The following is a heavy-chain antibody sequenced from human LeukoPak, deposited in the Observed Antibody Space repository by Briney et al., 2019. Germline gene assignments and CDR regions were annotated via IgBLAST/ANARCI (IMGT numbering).Heavy chain of an antibody. CDR1: GYTFFSYG. CDR3: ARGSSGWYYYYYYYMDV. CDR2: IGAYNGNT. V-gene: IGHV1-18*01. Sequence: ASVKVSCKASGYTFFSYGISWVRQAPGQGLEWMGWIGAYNGNTNYAQKLQGRVTMTTDTSTSTAYMELRSLRSDDTAVYYCARGSSGWYYYYYYYMDVWGKGTTVTVSS. D-gene: IGHD6-19*01. J-gene: IGHJ6*03.